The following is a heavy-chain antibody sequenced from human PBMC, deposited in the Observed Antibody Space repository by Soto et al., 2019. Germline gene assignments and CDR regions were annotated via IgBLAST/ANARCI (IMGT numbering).Heavy chain of an antibody. CDR3: ARDRPQVRGVTIDY. J-gene: IGHJ4*02. V-gene: IGHV3-33*01. D-gene: IGHD3-10*01. CDR2: IWYDGSNK. Sequence: GGSLRLSCAASGFTFSSYGMHWVRQAPGKGLEWVAVIWYDGSNKYYADSVKGRFTISRDNSKNTLYLQMNSLRAEDTAVYYCARDRPQVRGVTIDYWGQGTLVTVSS. CDR1: GFTFSSYG.